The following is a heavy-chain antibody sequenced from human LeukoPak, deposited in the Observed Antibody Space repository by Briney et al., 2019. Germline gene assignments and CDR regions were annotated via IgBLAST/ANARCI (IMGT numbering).Heavy chain of an antibody. CDR3: ARDEVTMVRGVIPLDP. V-gene: IGHV1-18*01. J-gene: IGHJ5*02. CDR2: ISAYNGNT. Sequence: ASVKVSCKASGFTFNRYGISWVRQAPGQGLEWMGWISAYNGNTNYAQKLQGRVTMTTDTSTSTAYMELRSLRSDDTAVYYCARDEVTMVRGVIPLDPWGQGTLVTVSS. CDR1: GFTFNRYG. D-gene: IGHD3-10*01.